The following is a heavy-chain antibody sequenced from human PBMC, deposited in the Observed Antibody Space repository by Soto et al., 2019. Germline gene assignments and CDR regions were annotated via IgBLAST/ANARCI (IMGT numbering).Heavy chain of an antibody. J-gene: IGHJ3*01. Sequence: GGSLRLSCATSGFTFRDYYFSWIRQAPGKGLERISYISHSGKTIYYADSVRGRFTISRDDAKNTLYLQMNSLRAEDTAMYYCTRRDSGAFDVWGHGTMVTVSS. CDR1: GFTFRDYY. V-gene: IGHV3-11*01. CDR3: TRRDSGAFDV. CDR2: ISHSGKTI.